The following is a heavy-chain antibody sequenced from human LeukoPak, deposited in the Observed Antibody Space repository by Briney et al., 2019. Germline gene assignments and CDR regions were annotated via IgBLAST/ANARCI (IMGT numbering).Heavy chain of an antibody. D-gene: IGHD2-21*02. J-gene: IGHJ4*02. CDR3: AREGGWLGDYYFDY. V-gene: IGHV7-4-1*02. CDR2: INTNTGNP. CDR1: GYTFTGYY. Sequence: ASVKVSCKASGYTFTGYYMHWVRQAPGQGLEWMGWINTNTGNPTYAQGFTGRFVFSLDTSVSTAYLQISSLKAEDTAVYYCAREGGWLGDYYFDYWGQGTLVTVSS.